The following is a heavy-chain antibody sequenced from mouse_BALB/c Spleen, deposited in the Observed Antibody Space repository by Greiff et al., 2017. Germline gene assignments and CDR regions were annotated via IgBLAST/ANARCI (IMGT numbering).Heavy chain of an antibody. CDR2: ISSGGSYT. Sequence: EGQRVESGGGLVKPGGSLKLSCAASGFTFSSYAMSWVRQSPEKRLEWVAEISSGGSYTYYPDTVTGRFTISRDNAKNTLYLEMSSLRSEDTAMYYCANWDGGFAYWGQGTLVTVSA. V-gene: IGHV5-9-4*01. D-gene: IGHD4-1*01. J-gene: IGHJ3*01. CDR3: ANWDGGFAY. CDR1: GFTFSSYA.